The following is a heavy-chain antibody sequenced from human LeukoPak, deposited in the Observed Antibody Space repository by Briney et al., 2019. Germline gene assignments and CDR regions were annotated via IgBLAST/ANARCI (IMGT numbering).Heavy chain of an antibody. Sequence: ASVKVSCKASGYTFTSYDINWVRQATGQGLEWMGWMNPNSGNTGYAQKFQGRVTMTRNTSISTAYMELSSLRSEDTAVYYCARGKGITTVRGVIVLSYWGQGTLVTVSS. D-gene: IGHD3-10*01. V-gene: IGHV1-8*01. CDR1: GYTFTSYD. CDR3: ARGKGITTVRGVIVLSY. CDR2: MNPNSGNT. J-gene: IGHJ4*02.